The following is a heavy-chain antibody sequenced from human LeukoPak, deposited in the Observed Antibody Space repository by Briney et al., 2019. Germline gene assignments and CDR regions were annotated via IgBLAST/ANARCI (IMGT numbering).Heavy chain of an antibody. Sequence: ASVKVSCKASGHTFTSYDINWVRQATGQGLEWMGWMNPNSGNTGYAQKFQGRVTITRNTSISTAYMELSSLRSEDTAVYYCARVGWFGEQIWFDPWGQGTLVTVSS. V-gene: IGHV1-8*03. CDR3: ARVGWFGEQIWFDP. CDR1: GHTFTSYD. D-gene: IGHD3-10*01. J-gene: IGHJ5*02. CDR2: MNPNSGNT.